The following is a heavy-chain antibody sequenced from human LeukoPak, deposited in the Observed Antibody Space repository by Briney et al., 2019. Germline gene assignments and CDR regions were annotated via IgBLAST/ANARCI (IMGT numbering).Heavy chain of an antibody. V-gene: IGHV1-18*01. CDR1: GYTFTTYG. Sequence: ASVKVSCKASGYTFTTYGISWVRQAPGQGLEWMGWISVYNGNTNYALKFQGRVTMTTDTSTSTAYMELRSLRSDDTAVYYCARDGLPTFYYYMDVWGKGTTVTISS. J-gene: IGHJ6*03. CDR3: ARDGLPTFYYYMDV. D-gene: IGHD5-18*01. CDR2: ISVYNGNT.